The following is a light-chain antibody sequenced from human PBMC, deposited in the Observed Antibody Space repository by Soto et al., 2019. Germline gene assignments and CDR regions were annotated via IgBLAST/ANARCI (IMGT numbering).Light chain of an antibody. CDR2: WAS. Sequence: DIVMTQSPDSLAVSLGERATINCKSSQSLLDTSNNKNYLAWYQHKPGQPPKLLIYWASTRQSGVPDRFSGSGSETDFTLPLSSLQSEDVAVYYCQQYFSSPLPFAGGTKVEIK. V-gene: IGKV4-1*01. CDR3: QQYFSSPLP. J-gene: IGKJ4*01. CDR1: QSLLDTSNNKNY.